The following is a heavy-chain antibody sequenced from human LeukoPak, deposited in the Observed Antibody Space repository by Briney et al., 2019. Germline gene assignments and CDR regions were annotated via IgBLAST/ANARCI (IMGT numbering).Heavy chain of an antibody. J-gene: IGHJ4*02. Sequence: GGSLRLSCEASGFTFSNAWMNWVRQAPGKGLEWVGRIKSKTDGGTTDYAAPVKGRFTISRDDSKNTLYLQMNSLKTEDTAVYYCTTDPSGYSGYDPPDYWGQGTLVTVSS. D-gene: IGHD5-12*01. CDR2: IKSKTDGGTT. CDR1: GFTFSNAW. CDR3: TTDPSGYSGYDPPDY. V-gene: IGHV3-15*07.